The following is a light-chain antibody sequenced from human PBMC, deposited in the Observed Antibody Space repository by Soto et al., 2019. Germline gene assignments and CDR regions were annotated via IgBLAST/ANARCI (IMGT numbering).Light chain of an antibody. CDR2: AAS. Sequence: DIQMTQSPSSLSASVGDRVTITCRASQGISNYLAWYQQKPGKVPKLLICAASTLQSGVPSRFSGSGSGTDFTLTISSLQPEDVATYYCQKYNSAPRVTFGGGTKVEIK. J-gene: IGKJ4*01. CDR3: QKYNSAPRVT. V-gene: IGKV1-27*01. CDR1: QGISNY.